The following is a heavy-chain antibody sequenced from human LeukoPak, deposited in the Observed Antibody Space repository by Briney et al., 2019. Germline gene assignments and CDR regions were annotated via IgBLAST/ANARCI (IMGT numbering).Heavy chain of an antibody. CDR1: GFTFSSYA. D-gene: IGHD2-21*02. J-gene: IGHJ4*02. CDR3: AKERHIVVVTTEFDY. Sequence: GGSLRLSCAASGFTFSSYAMSWVRQAPGKGLEWVSAISGSGGSTYYAGSVKGRFTISRDNSKNTLYLQMNSLRAEDTAVYYCAKERHIVVVTTEFDYWGQGTLVTVSS. V-gene: IGHV3-23*01. CDR2: ISGSGGST.